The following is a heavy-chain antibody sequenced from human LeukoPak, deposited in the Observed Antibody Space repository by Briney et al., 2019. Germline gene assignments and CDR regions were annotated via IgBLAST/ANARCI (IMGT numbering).Heavy chain of an antibody. CDR3: AKTLTYYFDY. V-gene: IGHV4-61*01. Sequence: SETLSLTCTVSGGSVSSGTYYWSWIRQPPGKGLEWIGYIYCTGSTNYNPSLKSRLTISVDTSKNQFSLKLSSVTAADTAVYYCAKTLTYYFDYWGQGTLVTVSS. CDR1: GGSVSSGTYY. CDR2: IYCTGST. J-gene: IGHJ4*02. D-gene: IGHD4-17*01.